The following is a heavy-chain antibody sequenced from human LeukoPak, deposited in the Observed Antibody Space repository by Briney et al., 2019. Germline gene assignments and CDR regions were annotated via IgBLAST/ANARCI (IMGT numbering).Heavy chain of an antibody. J-gene: IGHJ5*02. CDR1: GYSISSGYY. D-gene: IGHD2-2*01. CDR2: IYHSGST. Sequence: TSETLSLTCAVSGYSISSGYYWGWIRQPPGKGLEWIGSIYHSGSTYYNPSLKSRVTISVDTSKNQFSLKLSSVTAADTAVYYCARNWYCSSTSCFCAGWFDPWGQGTLVTVSS. V-gene: IGHV4-38-2*01. CDR3: ARNWYCSSTSCFCAGWFDP.